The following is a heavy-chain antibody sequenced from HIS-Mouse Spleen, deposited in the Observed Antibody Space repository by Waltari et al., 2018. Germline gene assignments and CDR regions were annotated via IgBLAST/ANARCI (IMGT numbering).Heavy chain of an antibody. CDR3: AREIPYSSSWYDWYFDL. CDR1: GGSFPLSLYP. Sequence: QLQLQESGPGLVKPSETLSLTCPVSGGSFPLSLYPRAWIRQPPGKGLEWIGSIYYSGSTYYNPSLKSRVTISVDTSKNQFSLKLSSVTAADTAVYYCAREIPYSSSWYDWYFDLWGRGTLVTVSS. D-gene: IGHD6-13*01. CDR2: IYYSGST. V-gene: IGHV4-39*07. J-gene: IGHJ2*01.